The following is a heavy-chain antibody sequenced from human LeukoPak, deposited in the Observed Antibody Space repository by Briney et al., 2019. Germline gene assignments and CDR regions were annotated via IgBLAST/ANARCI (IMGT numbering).Heavy chain of an antibody. J-gene: IGHJ4*02. Sequence: PSETLSLTCTVSGGSISSSDYYWSWIRQPPGKGLEWIGYIYYSGSTYYNPSLKSRVTISVDTSKNQFSLKLSSVTAADTAVYYCARDSRFLTGYYNYWGQGTLVTVSS. D-gene: IGHD3-9*01. CDR2: IYYSGST. CDR3: ARDSRFLTGYYNY. CDR1: GGSISSSDYY. V-gene: IGHV4-30-4*01.